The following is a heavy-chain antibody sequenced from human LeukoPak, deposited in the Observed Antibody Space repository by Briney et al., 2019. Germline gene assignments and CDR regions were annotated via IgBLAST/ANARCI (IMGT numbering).Heavy chain of an antibody. J-gene: IGHJ6*03. CDR3: ARDCSGGSCYSFYYYYYMDV. CDR2: ISAYNGNT. CDR1: GYNFTGNY. Sequence: ASVKVSCKASGYNFTGNYIHWVRQAPGQGLEWMGWISAYNGNTNYAQKLQGRVTMTTDTSTSTAYMELRSLRSDDTAVYYCARDCSGGSCYSFYYYYYMDVWGKGTTVTVSS. D-gene: IGHD2-15*01. V-gene: IGHV1-18*04.